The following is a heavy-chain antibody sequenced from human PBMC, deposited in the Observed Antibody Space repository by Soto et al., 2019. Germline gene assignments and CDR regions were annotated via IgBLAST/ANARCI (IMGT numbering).Heavy chain of an antibody. J-gene: IGHJ6*03. CDR1: GDRFTDYY. V-gene: IGHV1-2*04. CDR2: INPNSGVT. D-gene: IGHD5-12*01. Sequence: QVQLVQSGAEVKEPGASVTVSCRASGDRFTDYYMHWVRQATGQGLEWMGWINPNSGVTNYAKKFQVWVTMTRDTSIKTVYMQRSRLRFDDTAIYYCAKESGGATATLDYYYFYMDVWDTGTTVTVSS. CDR3: AKESGGATATLDYYYFYMDV.